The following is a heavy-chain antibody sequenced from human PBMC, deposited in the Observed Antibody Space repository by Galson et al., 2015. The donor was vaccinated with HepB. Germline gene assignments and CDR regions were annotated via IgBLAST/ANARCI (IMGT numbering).Heavy chain of an antibody. CDR2: IKGDGSDQ. V-gene: IGHV3-7*03. Sequence: LRLSCAASGFTFSTAWLTWVRQAPGKGLEWEGNIKGDGSDQSYLDSVKGRFTISRDNAKNSLYLQMNSLRAEDTAVYYCMGVLGYWGQGTLVTVSS. CDR3: MGVLGY. J-gene: IGHJ4*02. CDR1: GFTFSTAW.